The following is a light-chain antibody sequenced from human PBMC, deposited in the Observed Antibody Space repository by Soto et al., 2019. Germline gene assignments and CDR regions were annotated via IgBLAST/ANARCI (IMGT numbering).Light chain of an antibody. V-gene: IGLV1-40*01. J-gene: IGLJ1*01. CDR1: SSNIGAGYV. Sequence: QSVLTQPPSVSGAPGQRVTISCTGSSSNIGAGYVVHWYQQLPGTAPKLLIYGNSNRPSGVPDQFSGSKSGTSASLAITGLQSEDEADYYYKAWDNSLNAQKVFGTGTKVTVL. CDR3: KAWDNSLNAQKV. CDR2: GNS.